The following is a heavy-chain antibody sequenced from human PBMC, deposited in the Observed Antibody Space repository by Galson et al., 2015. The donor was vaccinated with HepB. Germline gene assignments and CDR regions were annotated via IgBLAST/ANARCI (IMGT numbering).Heavy chain of an antibody. D-gene: IGHD3-16*02. V-gene: IGHV1-46*01. CDR3: ARGNAGLRLGELSLMTRFDP. CDR1: GYTFTSYY. CDR2: INPSGGST. J-gene: IGHJ5*02. Sequence: SVKVSCKASGYTFTSYYMHWVRQAPGQGLEWMGIINPSGGSTSYAQKFQGRVTMTRDTSTSTVYMELSSLRSEDTAVYYCARGNAGLRLGELSLMTRFDPWGQGTLVTVSS.